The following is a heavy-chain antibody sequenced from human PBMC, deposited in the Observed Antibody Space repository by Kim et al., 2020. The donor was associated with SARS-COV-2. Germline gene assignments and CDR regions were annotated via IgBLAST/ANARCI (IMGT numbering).Heavy chain of an antibody. D-gene: IGHD3-9*01. CDR1: GGSISGYY. CDR2: IYNSGST. V-gene: IGHV4-59*13. J-gene: IGHJ6*01. CDR3: GRTYLDFEIITGYY. Sequence: SETLSLTCTVSGGSISGYYLSWIRQPPGKGLEWIGYIYNSGSTNYNPSFKSRVTISVDTSKNQFSLKLSSVTAADTAVFYCGRTYLDFEIITGYY.